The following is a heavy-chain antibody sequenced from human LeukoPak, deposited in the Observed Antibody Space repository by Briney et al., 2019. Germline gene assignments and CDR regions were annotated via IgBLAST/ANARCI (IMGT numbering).Heavy chain of an antibody. Sequence: GGSLRLSCAASGFTFSSYAMHWVRQAPGKGLEWVAVISYDGSNKYYADSVKGRFTTSRDNAKNSLYLQMNSLRAEDTAVYYCARDGGDSSGWYEGGFDYWGQGTLVTVSS. D-gene: IGHD6-19*01. V-gene: IGHV3-30-3*01. CDR2: ISYDGSNK. J-gene: IGHJ4*02. CDR1: GFTFSSYA. CDR3: ARDGGDSSGWYEGGFDY.